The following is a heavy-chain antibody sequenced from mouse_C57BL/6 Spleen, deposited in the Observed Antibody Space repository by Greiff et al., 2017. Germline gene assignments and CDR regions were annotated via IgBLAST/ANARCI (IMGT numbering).Heavy chain of an antibody. J-gene: IGHJ2*01. CDR2: IDPSDSYT. CDR3: ARAGTAQATLFDY. Sequence: VQLQQPGAELVMPGASVKLSCKASGYTFPSYWMHWVKQRPGQGLEWIGEIDPSDSYTNYNQKFKGKSTLTVDKSSSTAYMQLSSLTSEDSAVYYCARAGTAQATLFDYWGQGTTLTVSS. D-gene: IGHD3-2*02. V-gene: IGHV1-69*01. CDR1: GYTFPSYW.